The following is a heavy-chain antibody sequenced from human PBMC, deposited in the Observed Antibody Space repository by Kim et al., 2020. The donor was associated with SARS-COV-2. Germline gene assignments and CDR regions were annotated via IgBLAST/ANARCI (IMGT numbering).Heavy chain of an antibody. CDR3: ARVGYCSSTSCRHFDY. Sequence: ASVKVSCKASGYTFTGYYMHWVRQAPGQGLEWMGWINPNSGGTNYAQKFQGRVTMTRDTSISTAYMELSRLRSDDTAVYYCARVGYCSSTSCRHFDYWGQGTLVTVSS. V-gene: IGHV1-2*02. CDR2: INPNSGGT. CDR1: GYTFTGYY. J-gene: IGHJ4*02. D-gene: IGHD2-2*01.